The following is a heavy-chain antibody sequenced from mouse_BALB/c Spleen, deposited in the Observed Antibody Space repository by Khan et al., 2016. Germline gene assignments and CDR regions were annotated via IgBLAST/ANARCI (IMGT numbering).Heavy chain of an antibody. CDR2: ILPGSDST. Sequence: QVQLQQSGAELMKPGASVKISCKATGYTFSSYWIEWVKQRPGHGLEWIGEILPGSDSTNYDEKFKGKATFTADTSSNTAYMKLSSLTSENSAVYYCARSRLYFDYWGQGTTLTVSS. J-gene: IGHJ2*01. D-gene: IGHD3-2*02. V-gene: IGHV1-9*01. CDR1: GYTFSSYW. CDR3: ARSRLYFDY.